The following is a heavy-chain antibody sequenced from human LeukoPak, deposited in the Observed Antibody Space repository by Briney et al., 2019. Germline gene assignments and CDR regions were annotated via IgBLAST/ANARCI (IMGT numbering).Heavy chain of an antibody. CDR2: INHSGST. CDR1: GGSFSGYY. V-gene: IGHV4-34*01. Sequence: PSETLSLTCAVYGGSFSGYYWSWIRQPPGKGLEWIGEINHSGSTNYNPSLKSRVTISVDTSKNQFSLKLSSVTAADTAVYYCVGEGHDTASDYYYYMDVWGKGTTVTVSS. CDR3: VGEGHDTASDYYYYMDV. D-gene: IGHD5-18*01. J-gene: IGHJ6*03.